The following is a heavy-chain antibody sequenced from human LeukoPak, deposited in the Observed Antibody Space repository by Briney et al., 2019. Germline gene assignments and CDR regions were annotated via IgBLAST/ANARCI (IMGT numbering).Heavy chain of an antibody. Sequence: SETLSLTCTVSGGSISSSSYYWGWIRQPPGKGLEWIGSIYYSGSTYYNPSLKSRVTISVDTSKNQFSLKLSSVSAADTAVYYCARHRGEWLGREYFQHWSQGTLVTVSS. J-gene: IGHJ1*01. V-gene: IGHV4-39*01. CDR2: IYYSGST. CDR1: GGSISSSSYY. D-gene: IGHD6-19*01. CDR3: ARHRGEWLGREYFQH.